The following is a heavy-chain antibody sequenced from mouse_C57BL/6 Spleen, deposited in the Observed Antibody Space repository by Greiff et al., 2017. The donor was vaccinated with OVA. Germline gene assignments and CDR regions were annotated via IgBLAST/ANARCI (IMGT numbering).Heavy chain of an antibody. V-gene: IGHV1-82*01. D-gene: IGHD1-1*01. Sequence: VQLQQSGPELVKPGASVKISCKASGYAFSSSWMNWVKQRPGKGLEWIGRIYPGDGDTNYKGKFKGKATLTADKSSSTAYMQLSSLTSEDSAVYFCARSGETTVVAPMDYWGQGTSVTVSS. CDR2: IYPGDGDT. CDR3: ARSGETTVVAPMDY. CDR1: GYAFSSSW. J-gene: IGHJ4*01.